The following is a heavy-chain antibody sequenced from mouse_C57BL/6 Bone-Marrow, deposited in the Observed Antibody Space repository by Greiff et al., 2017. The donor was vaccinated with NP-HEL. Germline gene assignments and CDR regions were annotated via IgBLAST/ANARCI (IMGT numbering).Heavy chain of an antibody. CDR3: ARSPLRYPDY. V-gene: IGHV1-26*01. CDR1: GYTFTDYY. Sequence: VQLQQSGPELVKPGASVKISCKASGYTFTDYYMNWVKQSHGKSLEWIGDINPNNGGTSYNQKFKGKATLTVDKSSSTAYMELRSLTSEDSAVYYCARSPLRYPDYWGQGTTLTVSS. CDR2: INPNNGGT. D-gene: IGHD1-1*01. J-gene: IGHJ2*01.